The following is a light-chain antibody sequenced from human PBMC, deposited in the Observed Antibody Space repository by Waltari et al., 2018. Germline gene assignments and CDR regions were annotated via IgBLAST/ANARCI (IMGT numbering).Light chain of an antibody. J-gene: IGLJ3*02. V-gene: IGLV1-51*01. Sequence: QSVLTQPPSVSAAPGQKVTISCSGSSSNIGNNYVSWYQQLPGTAPKLLIYDCNTRPSGIPDRFSGSRSGTSATLAITGLQTGDEADYYCGTWDSSLSAGVFGGGTRLTVL. CDR3: GTWDSSLSAGV. CDR1: SSNIGNNY. CDR2: DCN.